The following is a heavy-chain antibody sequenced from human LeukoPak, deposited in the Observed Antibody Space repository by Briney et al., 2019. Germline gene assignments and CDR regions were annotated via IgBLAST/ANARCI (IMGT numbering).Heavy chain of an antibody. CDR3: AREGLYCSSTSCYTTFNWFDP. J-gene: IGHJ5*02. CDR2: ISAYNGNT. CDR1: GYTFTSYG. Sequence: ASVKVSCKASGYTFTSYGISWVRQAPGQGLEWMGWISAYNGNTNYAQKLQGRVTMTTDTSTSTAYMELRSLRSDDTAVYYCAREGLYCSSTSCYTTFNWFDPWGQGTLVTVSS. D-gene: IGHD2-2*02. V-gene: IGHV1-18*01.